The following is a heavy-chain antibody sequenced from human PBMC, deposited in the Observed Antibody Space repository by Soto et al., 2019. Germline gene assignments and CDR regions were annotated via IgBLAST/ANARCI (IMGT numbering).Heavy chain of an antibody. CDR2: MNPNSGNT. D-gene: IGHD1-1*01. CDR1: GYTFTSYD. V-gene: IGHV1-8*01. Sequence: QVQLVQSGAEVKKPGASVKVSCKASGYTFTSYDINWVRQATGQGLEWMGWMNPNSGNTGYAQKFEGRVTMTRNTYVSTAYMELSSLRSEDTAVYYCARERTGTTSMDVWGQGTTVTVSS. CDR3: ARERTGTTSMDV. J-gene: IGHJ6*02.